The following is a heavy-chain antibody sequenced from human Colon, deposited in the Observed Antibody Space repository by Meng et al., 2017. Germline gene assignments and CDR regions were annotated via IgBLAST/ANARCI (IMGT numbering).Heavy chain of an antibody. D-gene: IGHD5-18*01. Sequence: ASVKVSCKASGYTFTGYYMHWVRQAPGQGLEWMGRINPNSGGTNYAQKFQGRVTMTRDTSISTAYMELSSLRSDDTAVYYCAREYSYGRYFDYGGQGTLVTVSS. CDR3: AREYSYGRYFDY. J-gene: IGHJ4*02. CDR2: INPNSGGT. V-gene: IGHV1-2*06. CDR1: GYTFTGYY.